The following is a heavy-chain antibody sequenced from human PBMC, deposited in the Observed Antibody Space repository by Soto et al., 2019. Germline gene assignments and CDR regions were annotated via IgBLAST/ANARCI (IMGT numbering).Heavy chain of an antibody. CDR1: DGSFSGYY. CDR2: IDHSGTT. CDR3: SRGRPPRY. Sequence: SETLSLTCVVSDGSFSGYYWSWIRQPPGKGLEWIGGIDHSGTTHYNPSLESRLTISVDTSKNHFSLSLSSVTAADAGTYFCSRGRPPRYWGQGTLVTVPS. J-gene: IGHJ4*02. V-gene: IGHV4-34*10.